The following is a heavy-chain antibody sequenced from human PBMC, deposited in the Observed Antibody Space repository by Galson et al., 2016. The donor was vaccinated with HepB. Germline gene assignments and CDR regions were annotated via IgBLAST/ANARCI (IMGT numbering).Heavy chain of an antibody. D-gene: IGHD3-9*01. CDR3: AKKGGSRYFDWLLKNGYFQH. CDR1: GFSFSRYA. CDR2: ISHEGRKK. J-gene: IGHJ1*01. V-gene: IGHV3-30*18. Sequence: SLRLSCAASGFSFSRYAMHWVRQAPGKGLEWVAVISHEGRKKYYADSVKGRFTISRDNSKSSLDLQMSTLRADDTAVYFCAKKGGSRYFDWLLKNGYFQHWGQGTLVTVSS.